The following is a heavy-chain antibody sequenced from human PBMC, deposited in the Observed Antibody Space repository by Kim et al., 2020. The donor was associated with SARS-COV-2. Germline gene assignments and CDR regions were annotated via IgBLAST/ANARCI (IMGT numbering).Heavy chain of an antibody. CDR2: ISGDGRQG. CDR3: ANLKPSITLTG. D-gene: IGHD6-19*01. Sequence: GGSLRLSCAASGFTFSKYGLHWVRQAPGKGLEWVAVISGDGRQGYYADSVRGRFTISSDTSRNTLFLEMDSLRAEDTAVYYCANLKPSITLTGWGQGTLVTVSS. J-gene: IGHJ4*02. V-gene: IGHV3-30*18. CDR1: GFTFSKYG.